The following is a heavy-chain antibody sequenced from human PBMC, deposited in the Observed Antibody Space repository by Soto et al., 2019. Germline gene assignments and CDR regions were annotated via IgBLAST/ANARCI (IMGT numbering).Heavy chain of an antibody. Sequence: ASVKVSCKASGYTFTGYYMHWVRQAPGQGLEWMGWMNPNSGNTGYAQKFQGRVTMTRNTSISTAYMELSSLRSEDTAVYYCARDGLIAARRRETDWFDPWGQGTLVAVSS. J-gene: IGHJ5*02. CDR3: ARDGLIAARRRETDWFDP. CDR2: MNPNSGNT. D-gene: IGHD6-6*01. CDR1: GYTFTGYY. V-gene: IGHV1-8*02.